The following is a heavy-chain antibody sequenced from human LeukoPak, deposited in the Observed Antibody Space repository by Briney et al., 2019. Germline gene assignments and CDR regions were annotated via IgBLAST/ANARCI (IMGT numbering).Heavy chain of an antibody. D-gene: IGHD3-22*01. V-gene: IGHV3-48*03. CDR1: GFTFSNYE. CDR2: IDGSGSTI. J-gene: IGHJ4*02. Sequence: GGSLRLSCAASGFTFSNYEMNWVRQAPGRGPEWISYIDGSGSTIYYADSVKGRFTISRDNAKNSLYLQMNSLRAEDTAVYYCARNHYYDSSGSDYWGQGTLVTVSS. CDR3: ARNHYYDSSGSDY.